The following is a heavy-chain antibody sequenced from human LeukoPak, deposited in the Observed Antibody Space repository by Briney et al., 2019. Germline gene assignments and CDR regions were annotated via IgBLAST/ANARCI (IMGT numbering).Heavy chain of an antibody. V-gene: IGHV3-7*01. CDR2: IKQDGSET. D-gene: IGHD3-16*01. CDR3: ARHRGTYYDY. J-gene: IGHJ4*02. Sequence: PGGSLRLSCAASGFTFSSYWMRWVRQAPGKGLEWVANIKQDGSETYYVVSVRGRFTISRDNAKNSLYLQMNSLRAEDTAVYYCARHRGTYYDYWGQGTLVTVSS. CDR1: GFTFSSYW.